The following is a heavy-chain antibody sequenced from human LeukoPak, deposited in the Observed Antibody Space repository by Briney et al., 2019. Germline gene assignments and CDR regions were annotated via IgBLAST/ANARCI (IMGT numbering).Heavy chain of an antibody. CDR2: MHYSGNT. V-gene: IGHV4-59*02. CDR3: ARDIRMVGATHYFDY. Sequence: SETLSLTCTVSGGSVSSYYWSWIRQTPEKRLEWIAYMHYSGNTNYNPSLKSRVTISVDTSKNQFSLKLSSVTAADAAVYYRARDIRMVGATHYFDYWGQGALVTVSS. CDR1: GGSVSSYY. J-gene: IGHJ4*02. D-gene: IGHD1-26*01.